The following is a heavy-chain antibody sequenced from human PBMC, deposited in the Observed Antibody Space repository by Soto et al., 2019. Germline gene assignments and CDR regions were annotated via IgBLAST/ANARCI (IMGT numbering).Heavy chain of an antibody. CDR1: GFTFRSYG. V-gene: IGHV3-33*01. Sequence: QVQLVESGGGVVQPGRSLRLSCAASGFTFRSYGMHWVRQAPGKGLEWVAIIEDDGSNKYYADSVKGRFTISRDNSKNTVYLQMNSLRGEDTAVYYCARVFESYGMDVWGQGTTVIVSS. CDR2: IEDDGSNK. J-gene: IGHJ6*02. CDR3: ARVFESYGMDV.